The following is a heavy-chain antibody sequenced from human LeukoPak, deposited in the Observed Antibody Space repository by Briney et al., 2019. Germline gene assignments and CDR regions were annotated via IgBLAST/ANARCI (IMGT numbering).Heavy chain of an antibody. V-gene: IGHV3-33*08. Sequence: GGSLRLSCAASGFTFSSYDMSWVRQAPGKGLEWVSFIRYVGINKYYADSVKGRLTISRDNSKNTVYLQLNSLRAEDTAVYYCARTTESYFDLWGRGTLVTVSS. CDR3: ARTTESYFDL. CDR1: GFTFSSYD. J-gene: IGHJ2*01. CDR2: IRYVGINK. D-gene: IGHD1-1*01.